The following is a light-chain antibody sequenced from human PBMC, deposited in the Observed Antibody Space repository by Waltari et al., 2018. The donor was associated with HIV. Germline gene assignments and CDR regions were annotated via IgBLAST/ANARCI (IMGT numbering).Light chain of an antibody. CDR1: SSNIGNNY. CDR2: DNH. CDR3: GTWDTSLTAGV. Sequence: QSVLTQPPSVSAAPGQKVTISCSGSSSNIGNNYVSWFQQLPGTAPKRLIYDNHKRPSGIPDRCSASRSGTSATLAVTGLQIGDEADYYCGTWDTSLTAGVFGGGTKLTVL. J-gene: IGLJ3*02. V-gene: IGLV1-51*01.